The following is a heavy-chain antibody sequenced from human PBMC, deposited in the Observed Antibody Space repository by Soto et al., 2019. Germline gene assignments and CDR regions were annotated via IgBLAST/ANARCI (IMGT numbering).Heavy chain of an antibody. Sequence: PGGSLRLSCAASGFTFSSYGMHWVRQAPGKGLEWVAVISYDGSNKYYADSVKGRFTVSRDKSKNTLYLQVNSLRAEDTAVYYCAKDKVPVVVTAPFDDSCQRTLVTGSS. CDR3: AKDKVPVVVTAPFDD. CDR1: GFTFSSYG. CDR2: ISYDGSNK. D-gene: IGHD2-21*02. J-gene: IGHJ4*02. V-gene: IGHV3-30*18.